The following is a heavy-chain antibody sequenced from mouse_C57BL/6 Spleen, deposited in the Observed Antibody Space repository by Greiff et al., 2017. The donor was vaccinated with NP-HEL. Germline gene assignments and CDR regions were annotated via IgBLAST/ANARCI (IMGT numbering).Heavy chain of an antibody. CDR1: GYTFTSYW. CDR2: IDTSDSET. CDR3: ARHYGSSPYSYAMDY. Sequence: VQLQQPGAELVRPGSSVKLSYKASGYTFTSYWMHWVKQRPIQGLEWIGNIDTSDSETHYNQKFKDKATLTVDKSSSTAYMQLSSLTSADSAVYYCARHYGSSPYSYAMDYWGQGTSVTVSS. J-gene: IGHJ4*01. V-gene: IGHV1-52*01. D-gene: IGHD1-1*01.